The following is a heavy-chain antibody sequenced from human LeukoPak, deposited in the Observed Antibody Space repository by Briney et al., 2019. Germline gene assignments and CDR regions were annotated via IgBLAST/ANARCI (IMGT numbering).Heavy chain of an antibody. CDR3: ANSADYYDRPDAFDI. Sequence: PGGSLRLSCSASGFIFSNHAMSWVRQAPGKGLEWVSAISGSGGSTYYADSVKGRFTISRDNSKNTLYLQMNSLRAEDTAVYYCANSADYYDRPDAFDIWGQGTMVTVSS. D-gene: IGHD3-22*01. CDR2: ISGSGGST. CDR1: GFIFSNHA. V-gene: IGHV3-23*01. J-gene: IGHJ3*02.